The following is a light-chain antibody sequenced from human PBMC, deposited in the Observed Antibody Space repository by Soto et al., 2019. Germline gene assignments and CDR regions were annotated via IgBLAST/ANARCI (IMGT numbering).Light chain of an antibody. V-gene: IGLV2-14*01. CDR3: SSYTSSSTLAYV. Sequence: QSALTRPASVSGSPGQSITISCTGTSSDVGGYNYVSWYQQHPGKAPKLMIYEVSNRPSGVSNRFSGSKSGNTASLTISGLQAEDEADYYCSSYTSSSTLAYVFGTGTKVTVL. CDR1: SSDVGGYNY. CDR2: EVS. J-gene: IGLJ1*01.